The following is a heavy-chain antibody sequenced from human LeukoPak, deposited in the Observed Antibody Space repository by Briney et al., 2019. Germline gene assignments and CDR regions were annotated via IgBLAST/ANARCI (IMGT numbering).Heavy chain of an antibody. Sequence: PGRSLRLSCAASGFIFNNYVMHWVRQAPGKGLEWVAVISYDGNTKNDADSVKGRFTISRDNSKNTVFLEMSSLRPEDTAVYFCARCTVPWLYHRSMDVWGRGTTVTV. CDR2: ISYDGNTK. CDR3: ARCTVPWLYHRSMDV. CDR1: GFIFNNYV. D-gene: IGHD1-14*01. V-gene: IGHV3-30*04. J-gene: IGHJ6*02.